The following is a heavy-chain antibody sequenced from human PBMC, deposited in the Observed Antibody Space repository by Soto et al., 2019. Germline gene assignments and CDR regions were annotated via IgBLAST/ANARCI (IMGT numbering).Heavy chain of an antibody. CDR2: IYYSGST. J-gene: IGHJ5*02. V-gene: IGHV4-39*01. D-gene: IGHD5-18*01. CDR3: ARHLLGIQLWLNWFDP. CDR1: GGSISSSSYY. Sequence: QLQLQESGPGLVKPSETLSLTCTVSGGSISSSSYYWGWIRQPPGKGLEWIGSIYYSGSTYYNPSLKSRVTISVDTSKNQFSLKLSSVTAADTAVYYCARHLLGIQLWLNWFDPWGQGTLVTVSS.